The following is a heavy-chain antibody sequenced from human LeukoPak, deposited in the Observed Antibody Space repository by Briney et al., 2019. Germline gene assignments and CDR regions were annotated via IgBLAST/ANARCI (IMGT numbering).Heavy chain of an antibody. Sequence: ASVKVSRKSSGYTFTRYGISWVRQAPGQGLEGMGWISGYNGNTNYAQKLQGRVTMTTDTSTSTDYMELRSLRSDDTAVYYCARYTYGGNWSLGYWGQGTLVTVSS. CDR1: GYTFTRYG. V-gene: IGHV1-18*01. J-gene: IGHJ4*02. CDR3: ARYTYGGNWSLGY. CDR2: ISGYNGNT. D-gene: IGHD4-23*01.